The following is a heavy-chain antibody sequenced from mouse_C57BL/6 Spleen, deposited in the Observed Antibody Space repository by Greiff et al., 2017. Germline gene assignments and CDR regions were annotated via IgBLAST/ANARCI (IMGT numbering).Heavy chain of an antibody. J-gene: IGHJ1*03. V-gene: IGHV1-50*01. CDR2: IDPSDSYT. CDR1: GYTFTSYW. Sequence: QVQLQQPGAELVKPGASVKLSCKASGYTFTSYWMQWVKQRPGQGLEWIGEIDPSDSYTNYNQKFKGKATLTVDTSSSTAYMQLSSLTSEDSAVYYCARIYYSNYVLWYFDVWGTGTTVTVSS. D-gene: IGHD2-5*01. CDR3: ARIYYSNYVLWYFDV.